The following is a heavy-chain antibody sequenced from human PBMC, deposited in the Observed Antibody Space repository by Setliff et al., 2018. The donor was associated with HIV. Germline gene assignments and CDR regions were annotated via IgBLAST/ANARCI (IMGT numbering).Heavy chain of an antibody. CDR2: ISSSSSYI. CDR3: AKGTYSYDSSGPDY. CDR1: GFTFSSYS. J-gene: IGHJ4*02. V-gene: IGHV3-21*04. Sequence: LRLSCAASGFTFSSYSMNWVRQAPGKGLEWVSSISSSSSYIYYADSVKGRFTISRDNSKNTLYLQMNSLRAEDTAVYYCAKGTYSYDSSGPDYWGQGTLVTVSS. D-gene: IGHD3-22*01.